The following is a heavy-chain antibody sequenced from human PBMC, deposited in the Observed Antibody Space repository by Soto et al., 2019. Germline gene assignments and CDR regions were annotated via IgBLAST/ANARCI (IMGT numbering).Heavy chain of an antibody. CDR3: ARVRQQLVPIPSDYYYYGMDV. J-gene: IGHJ6*02. CDR1: GGTFSSYA. Sequence: SVKVSCKASGGTFSSYAISWVRQAPGQGLEWMGGSIPIFGTANYAQKFQGRVTITADKSTSTAYMELSSLRSEDTAVYYCARVRQQLVPIPSDYYYYGMDVWGQGTTVTVSS. CDR2: SIPIFGTA. D-gene: IGHD6-13*01. V-gene: IGHV1-69*06.